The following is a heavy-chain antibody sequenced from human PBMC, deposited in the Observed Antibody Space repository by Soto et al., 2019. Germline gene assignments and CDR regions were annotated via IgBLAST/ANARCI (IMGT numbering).Heavy chain of an antibody. Sequence: SQTLSLTCVISGDTVSSGNAAWNWIRQSPSSGLQWLGRTFFRSRWHTDYAVSLRGRVTITADTSKNQFSLLLESVTPENTAVYYCAVTSNGDYRNYDGMDVWGQGTSVTVSS. CDR3: AVTSNGDYRNYDGMDV. CDR1: GDTVSSGNAA. CDR2: TFFRSRWHT. J-gene: IGHJ6*02. V-gene: IGHV6-1*01. D-gene: IGHD3-16*01.